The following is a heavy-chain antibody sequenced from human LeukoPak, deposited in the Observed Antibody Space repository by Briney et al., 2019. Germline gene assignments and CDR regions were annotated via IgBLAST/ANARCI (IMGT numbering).Heavy chain of an antibody. Sequence: GALKLSCAASGFPFSSYAMQWVRQAPGKGLEGGAVISYDGSNKYYADSVKGRFTISRDNSKNTLYLQMNSLRAEDTAVYYCARDPYIQLWSPYFDYWGQGTLVTVSS. CDR1: GFPFSSYA. CDR3: ARDPYIQLWSPYFDY. J-gene: IGHJ4*02. D-gene: IGHD5-18*01. CDR2: ISYDGSNK. V-gene: IGHV3-30*04.